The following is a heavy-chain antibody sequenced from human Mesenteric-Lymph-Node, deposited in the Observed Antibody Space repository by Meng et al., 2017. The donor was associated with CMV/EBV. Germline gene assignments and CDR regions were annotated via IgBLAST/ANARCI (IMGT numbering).Heavy chain of an antibody. Sequence: GSGGAISSSNGWSWVRQPPGKGLEWIGEIYHSGSTNYNPSLKSRVTISVDKSKNQFSLKLSSVTAADTAVYYCARGNTMVRGVFDYWGQGTLVTVSS. CDR2: IYHSGST. CDR3: ARGNTMVRGVFDY. J-gene: IGHJ4*02. V-gene: IGHV4-4*02. D-gene: IGHD3-10*01. CDR1: GGAISSSNG.